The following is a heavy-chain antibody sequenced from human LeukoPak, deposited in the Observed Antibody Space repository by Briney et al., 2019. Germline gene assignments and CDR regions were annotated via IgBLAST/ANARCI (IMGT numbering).Heavy chain of an antibody. CDR1: GGSFSGYY. Sequence: SETLSLTCAVYGGSFSGYYLSWIRQPPGKGLEWIGEINHSGSTNYNPSLKSRVTISVDTSKNQSSLKLSSVTAAETAVYYCARHGVLRYFDWSGPVREDGFDPWGQGTLVTVSS. D-gene: IGHD3-9*01. CDR2: INHSGST. V-gene: IGHV4-34*01. CDR3: ARHGVLRYFDWSGPVREDGFDP. J-gene: IGHJ5*02.